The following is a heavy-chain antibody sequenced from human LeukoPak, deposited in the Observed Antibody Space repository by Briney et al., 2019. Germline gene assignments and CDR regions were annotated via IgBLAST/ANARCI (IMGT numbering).Heavy chain of an antibody. Sequence: ASVKVSCKASGYTFSDYYMHWVRQAPGQGLEWMGWINANSGGANYAQKFQGRVTMTRDTSISTAYMELRRLRSDDTAVYYCARLVTMLNDAFDIWGQGTMVTVSS. CDR3: ARLVTMLNDAFDI. D-gene: IGHD5-24*01. CDR1: GYTFSDYY. J-gene: IGHJ3*02. CDR2: INANSGGA. V-gene: IGHV1-2*02.